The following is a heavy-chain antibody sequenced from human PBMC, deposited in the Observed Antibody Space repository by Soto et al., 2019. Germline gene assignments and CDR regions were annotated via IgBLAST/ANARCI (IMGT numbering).Heavy chain of an antibody. CDR3: AREGNNWFDP. V-gene: IGHV4-59*01. Sequence: SETLSLTCTVSGGSISSYYWSWIRQPPGKGLEWIGYIYYSGSSNYNPSLKSRVTISVDTSKNQFSLKLSSVTAADTAVYYCAREGNNWFDPWGQGTLVTVSS. J-gene: IGHJ5*02. CDR1: GGSISSYY. CDR2: IYYSGSS.